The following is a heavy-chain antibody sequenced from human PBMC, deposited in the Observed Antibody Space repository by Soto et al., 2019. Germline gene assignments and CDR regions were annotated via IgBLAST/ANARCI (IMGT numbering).Heavy chain of an antibody. V-gene: IGHV4-31*03. CDR2: IYFSGST. CDR1: GGSIRSGDHY. J-gene: IGHJ4*02. D-gene: IGHD5-18*01. CDR3: ARWQGYTYGDY. Sequence: QVQLQESGPGLVKPSQTLSLTCTVSGGSIRSGDHYWTWIRQHPGKGLEYIGYIYFSGSTYYHPSLTSRVTISIDTSANQSSLRLSSVTAADTAVYYCARWQGYTYGDYWGQGTLVTVSA.